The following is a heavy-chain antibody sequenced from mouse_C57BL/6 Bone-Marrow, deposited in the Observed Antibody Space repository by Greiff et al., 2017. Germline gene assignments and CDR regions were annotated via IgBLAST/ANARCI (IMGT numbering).Heavy chain of an antibody. V-gene: IGHV1-53*01. CDR2: INPSNGGT. CDR3: ARRDYDYDGFAY. J-gene: IGHJ3*01. Sequence: QVQLQQPGTELVKPGASVKLSCKASGYTFTCYCMHWVKQRPGQGLEWIGNINPSNGGTNYNEKFKSKAALTVDKSSGTAYIQLSSLTSEDSASYYGARRDYDYDGFAYWGQGTLVTVSA. CDR1: GYTFTCYC. D-gene: IGHD2-4*01.